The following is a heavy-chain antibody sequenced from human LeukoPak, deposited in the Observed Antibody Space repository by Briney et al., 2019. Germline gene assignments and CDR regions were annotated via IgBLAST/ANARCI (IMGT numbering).Heavy chain of an antibody. CDR3: ARHRSGSSWFAP. D-gene: IGHD6-19*01. CDR2: IFDSGST. CDR1: GGSFSGYY. Sequence: SETLSLTCAVYGGSFSGYYWSWIRQPPGKGLEWIGYIFDSGSTNYNPSLKSRVTISVDTSKSQFSLRLSSVTAADTAVYYCARHRSGSSWFAPWGQGTLVTVSS. V-gene: IGHV4-59*08. J-gene: IGHJ5*02.